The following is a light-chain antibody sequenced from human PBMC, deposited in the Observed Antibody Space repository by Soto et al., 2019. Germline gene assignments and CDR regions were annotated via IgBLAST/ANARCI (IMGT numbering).Light chain of an antibody. CDR3: CSYALL. Sequence: ALTKPASVSGSPGQSITISCTGTNSDVGTHNLVSWYQQHPGKAPKLIIYEGTKRPSGVSNRFSGSKSGNTASLTISGLQAEDEADYYCCSYALLFGTGTKVTVL. J-gene: IGLJ1*01. CDR1: NSDVGTHNL. V-gene: IGLV2-23*01. CDR2: EGT.